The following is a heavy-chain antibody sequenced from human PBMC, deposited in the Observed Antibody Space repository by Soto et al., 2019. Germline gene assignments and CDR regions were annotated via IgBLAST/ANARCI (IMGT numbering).Heavy chain of an antibody. CDR2: INAGNGNT. CDR3: ARVRTVDSSGYYIFDY. Sequence: ASVKVSCKASGYTCTIYAMHCVLQSPGQRLEWMGWINAGNGNTKYSQKFQGRVTITRDTSASTAYMELSSLRSEDTAVYYCARVRTVDSSGYYIFDYWGQGTLVTVSS. CDR1: GYTCTIYA. D-gene: IGHD3-22*01. J-gene: IGHJ4*02. V-gene: IGHV1-3*01.